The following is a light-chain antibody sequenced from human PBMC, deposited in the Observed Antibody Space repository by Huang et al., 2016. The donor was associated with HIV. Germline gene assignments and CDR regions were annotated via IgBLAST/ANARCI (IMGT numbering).Light chain of an antibody. V-gene: IGKV1-33*01. CDR3: QHYDNLRT. J-gene: IGKJ1*01. CDR1: QDISNY. Sequence: DIQMTQSPSSLSASVGDRVTITCQASQDISNYLNWYQQKPGKAPKLLSYDASNLETGVSSMFSGSGSGTDFTFTISSLQPEDIATYYCQHYDNLRTFGQGTKVEIK. CDR2: DAS.